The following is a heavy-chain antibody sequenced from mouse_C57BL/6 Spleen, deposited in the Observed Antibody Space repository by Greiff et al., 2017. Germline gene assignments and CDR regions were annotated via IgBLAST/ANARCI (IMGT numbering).Heavy chain of an antibody. V-gene: IGHV2-2*01. Sequence: VQLKESGPGLVQPSQSLSITCTVSGFSLTSYGVHWVRQSPGKGLEWLGVIWSGGSTDYNAAFISSLSISKDNSKSQVFFKMNSLQADDTAIYYCARVLLRYFDVWGTGTTVTVSS. CDR3: ARVLLRYFDV. CDR2: IWSGGST. D-gene: IGHD2-3*01. J-gene: IGHJ1*03. CDR1: GFSLTSYG.